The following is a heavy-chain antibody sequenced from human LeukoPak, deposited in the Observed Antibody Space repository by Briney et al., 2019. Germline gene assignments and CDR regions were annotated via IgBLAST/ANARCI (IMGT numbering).Heavy chain of an antibody. Sequence: ASVKVSCKASGYTFTSYAMHWVRQAPGQRLEWMGWSNAGNGNTKYSQEFQGRVTITRDTSASTAYMELSSLRSEDTALYYCAKDIGEVMYGDYYFDYWGQGTLVTVSS. CDR3: AKDIGEVMYGDYYFDY. J-gene: IGHJ4*02. CDR2: SNAGNGNT. V-gene: IGHV1-3*02. CDR1: GYTFTSYA. D-gene: IGHD4-17*01.